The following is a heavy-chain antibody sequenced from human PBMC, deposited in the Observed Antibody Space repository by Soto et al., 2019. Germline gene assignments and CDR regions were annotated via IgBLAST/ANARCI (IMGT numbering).Heavy chain of an antibody. V-gene: IGHV1-2*04. CDR2: INPNSGGT. CDR1: GYTFTGYY. Sequence: VASVKVSCKASGYTFTGYYMHWVRQAPGQGLEWMGWINPNSGGTNYAQKFQGWVTTTRDTSISTAYMELSRLRSDDTAVYYCARGRRGYSYVYYFDYWGQGTLVTVSS. CDR3: ARGRRGYSYVYYFDY. D-gene: IGHD5-18*01. J-gene: IGHJ4*02.